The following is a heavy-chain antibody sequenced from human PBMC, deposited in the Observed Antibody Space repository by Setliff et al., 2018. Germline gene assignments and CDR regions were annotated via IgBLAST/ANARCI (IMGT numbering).Heavy chain of an antibody. CDR2: INHSGST. Sequence: LSLTCAVYGGSFSYYYWTWIRQPPGKGLEWIGEINHSGSTNYNPSLKGRVTISVDTSKNQFSLKVNSVTAADTAVYYCARGADYHDTSGYSHWGQGTLVTVSS. CDR3: ARGADYHDTSGYSH. D-gene: IGHD3-22*01. V-gene: IGHV4-34*01. J-gene: IGHJ4*02. CDR1: GGSFSYYY.